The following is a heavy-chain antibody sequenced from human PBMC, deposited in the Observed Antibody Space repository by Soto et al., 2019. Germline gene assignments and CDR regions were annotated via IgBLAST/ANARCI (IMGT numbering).Heavy chain of an antibody. D-gene: IGHD2-2*01. CDR1: GFTFSSYA. J-gene: IGHJ6*02. CDR2: ISYDGSNK. V-gene: IGHV3-30-3*01. CDR3: ATGYCSSTSCYGRFGYYYGMDV. Sequence: GGSLRLSCAASGFTFSSYAMHWVRQAPGKGLEWVAVISYDGSNKYYADSVKGRFTISRDNSKNTLYLQMNSLRAEDTAVYYCATGYCSSTSCYGRFGYYYGMDVWGQGTTVTVSS.